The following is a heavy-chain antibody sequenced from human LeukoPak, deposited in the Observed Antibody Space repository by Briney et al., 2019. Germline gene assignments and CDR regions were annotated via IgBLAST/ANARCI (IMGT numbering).Heavy chain of an antibody. CDR1: GFTVSSNS. D-gene: IGHD3-10*01. V-gene: IGHV3-53*01. J-gene: IGHJ4*02. CDR2: IYSDNT. Sequence: PGGSLRLSCTVSGFTVSSNSMSWVRQAPGKGLEWVSFIYSDNTHYSDSVKGRFTISRDNSKNTLYLQMNSLRAEDTAVYYCARSATIGSVDYWGQGTLVTVSS. CDR3: ARSATIGSVDY.